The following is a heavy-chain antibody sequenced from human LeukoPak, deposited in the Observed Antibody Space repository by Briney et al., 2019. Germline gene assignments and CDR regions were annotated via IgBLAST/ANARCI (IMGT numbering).Heavy chain of an antibody. J-gene: IGHJ4*02. CDR2: IGTYDGHT. Sequence: ASVKVSCKTSGYSFTDYIIAGVRQAPGQGLEWLGWIGTYDGHTSYAQKVQGRVTMTTDTSATTAYLELRSLTSDDTALYYCARLMDNNYDGSAFDYWGQGTLVTVSS. CDR3: ARLMDNNYDGSAFDY. D-gene: IGHD3-22*01. V-gene: IGHV1-18*01. CDR1: GYSFTDYI.